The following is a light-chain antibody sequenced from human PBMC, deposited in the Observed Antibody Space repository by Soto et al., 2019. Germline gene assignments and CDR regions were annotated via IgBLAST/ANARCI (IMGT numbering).Light chain of an antibody. CDR3: QQSYSTLFT. J-gene: IGKJ3*01. V-gene: IGKV1-39*01. Sequence: DIQMTQSPSSLSASVGDRVTITCRASQSISSYLNWYQQKPGKAPKLLVYTASSLQSGVPSRFSGSGSGTDFTLTISGLQPEDVATYYCQQSYSTLFTFGPGTKVDIK. CDR2: TAS. CDR1: QSISSY.